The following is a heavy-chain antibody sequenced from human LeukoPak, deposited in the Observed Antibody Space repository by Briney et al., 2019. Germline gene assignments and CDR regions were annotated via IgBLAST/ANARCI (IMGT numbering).Heavy chain of an antibody. CDR3: AVAGSPYNWFDP. D-gene: IGHD6-19*01. V-gene: IGHV3-48*04. J-gene: IGHJ5*02. Sequence: GGSLRLSCAASGFTFSSYAMSWVRQAPGKGLEWVSYISSSGSTIYYADSVKGRFTISRDNAKNSLYLQMNSLRAEDTAVYYCAVAGSPYNWFDPWGQGTLVTVSS. CDR2: ISSSGSTI. CDR1: GFTFSSYA.